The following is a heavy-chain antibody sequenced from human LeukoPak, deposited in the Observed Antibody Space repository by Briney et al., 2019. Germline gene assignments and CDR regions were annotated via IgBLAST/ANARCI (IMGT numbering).Heavy chain of an antibody. J-gene: IGHJ4*02. Sequence: GGSLRLSCAASEFTFSNYSVHWVRQAPGKGLQWVAVISYDGNTIHYADSVKGRFTISRDTSKNTLYLQMNSLRTEDTAVYYCARSGGLQKFDYWGQGTLVTVSS. CDR1: EFTFSNYS. D-gene: IGHD4-11*01. CDR3: ARSGGLQKFDY. CDR2: ISYDGNTI. V-gene: IGHV3-30-3*01.